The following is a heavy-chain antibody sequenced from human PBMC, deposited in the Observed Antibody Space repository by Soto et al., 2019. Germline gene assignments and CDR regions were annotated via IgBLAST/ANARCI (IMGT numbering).Heavy chain of an antibody. D-gene: IGHD3-22*01. CDR2: IIPIFGTA. Sequence: AASVKVSCKASGGTFSSYAISWVRQAPGQGLEWMGGIIPIFGTANYAQKFQGRATITADESTSTAYMELSSLRSEDTAVYYCARDRLDYYDRKIYYFDYWGQGTLVTVSS. CDR1: GGTFSSYA. J-gene: IGHJ4*02. V-gene: IGHV1-69*13. CDR3: ARDRLDYYDRKIYYFDY.